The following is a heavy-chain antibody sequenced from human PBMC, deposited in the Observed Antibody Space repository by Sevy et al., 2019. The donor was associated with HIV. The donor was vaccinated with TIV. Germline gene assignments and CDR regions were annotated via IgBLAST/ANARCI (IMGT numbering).Heavy chain of an antibody. CDR3: ASNIAARPIYMDV. V-gene: IGHV4-38-2*01. J-gene: IGHJ6*03. D-gene: IGHD6-6*01. CDR1: GYSISSGYY. CDR2: IYHSGST. Sequence: SETLSLTCAVSGYSISSGYYWGWIRQPPGKGLEWIGSIYHSGSTYYNPSLKSRVTISVDTSKNQFSLKLSSVTAADTAVYYCASNIAARPIYMDVWGKGTTVTVSS.